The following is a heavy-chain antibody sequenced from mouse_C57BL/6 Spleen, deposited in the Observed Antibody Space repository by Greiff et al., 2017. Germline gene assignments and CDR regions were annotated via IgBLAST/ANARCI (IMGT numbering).Heavy chain of an antibody. CDR1: GYTFTSYT. CDR3: ARGEYYYGSSYGRFAY. D-gene: IGHD1-1*01. Sequence: QVQLQQSGAELARPGASVKMSCKASGYTFTSYTMHWVKQRPGQGLEWIGYINPSSGYTKYNQKFKDKATLTADKSSSTAYMQLSSLTSEDSAVYYCARGEYYYGSSYGRFAYWGQGTLVTVSA. V-gene: IGHV1-4*01. CDR2: INPSSGYT. J-gene: IGHJ3*01.